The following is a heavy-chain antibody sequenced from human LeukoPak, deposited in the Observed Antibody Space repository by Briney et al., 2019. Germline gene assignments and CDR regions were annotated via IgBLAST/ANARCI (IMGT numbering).Heavy chain of an antibody. CDR3: ARAAWTGHYEN. Sequence: GGSLRLSCAASGFTFSSYAMSWVRQAPGKGLEWVSAISGSGGSTYYADSVKGRFTISRDNAKNTLYLLMNSLRAEDTAVYYCARAAWTGHYENWGQGTLVTVSS. CDR1: GFTFSSYA. V-gene: IGHV3-23*01. J-gene: IGHJ4*02. CDR2: ISGSGGST. D-gene: IGHD3/OR15-3a*01.